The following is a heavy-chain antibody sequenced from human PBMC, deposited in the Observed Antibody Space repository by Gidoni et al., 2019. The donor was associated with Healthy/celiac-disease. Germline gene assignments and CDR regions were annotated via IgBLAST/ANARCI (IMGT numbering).Heavy chain of an antibody. V-gene: IGHV4-31*03. CDR3: ARDREGCSGGSCYWDWYFDL. CDR1: GGSISSGGYY. CDR2: IYYSGST. D-gene: IGHD2-15*01. Sequence: QVQLQESGPGLVKPSQTLSLTCTVSGGSISSGGYYWSWIRQHPGKGLEWIGYIYYSGSTYYNPSLKSRVTISVDTSKNQFSLKLSSVTAADTAVYYCARDREGCSGGSCYWDWYFDLWGRGTLVTVSS. J-gene: IGHJ2*01.